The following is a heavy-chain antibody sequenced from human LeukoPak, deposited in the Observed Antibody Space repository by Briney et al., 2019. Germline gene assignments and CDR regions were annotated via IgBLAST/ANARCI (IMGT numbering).Heavy chain of an antibody. CDR2: IYPGDSDT. V-gene: IGHV5-51*01. Sequence: GEPLKISCKGSGYSFTSYWIGWVRQMPGKGLEWVGIIYPGDSDTRYSPSFQGQVTISADKSISTAYLQWSSLKASDTAMYYCASQVGATEYYFDYWGQGTLVTVSS. J-gene: IGHJ4*02. CDR3: ASQVGATEYYFDY. D-gene: IGHD1-26*01. CDR1: GYSFTSYW.